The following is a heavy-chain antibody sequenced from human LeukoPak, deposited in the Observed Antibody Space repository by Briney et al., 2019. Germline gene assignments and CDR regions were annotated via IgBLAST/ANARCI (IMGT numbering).Heavy chain of an antibody. V-gene: IGHV3-11*04. CDR1: GFTFSDYY. Sequence: GGSLRLSCAASGFTFSDYYMSWIRQAPGKGLEWVSYISSSGSTIYYADSVKGRFTISRDNAKNSLYLQMNSLRAEDTAVYYCARDAVPDYYDSSGYYYYYYYMDVWGKGTTVTVSS. J-gene: IGHJ6*03. CDR3: ARDAVPDYYDSSGYYYYYYYMDV. D-gene: IGHD3-22*01. CDR2: ISSSGSTI.